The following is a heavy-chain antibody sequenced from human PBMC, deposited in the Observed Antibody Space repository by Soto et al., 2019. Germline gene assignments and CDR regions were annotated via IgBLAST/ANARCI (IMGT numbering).Heavy chain of an antibody. CDR3: AAPDYDFWSGLRSYYYYYMDV. V-gene: IGHV4-34*01. CDR1: GGSFSGYY. CDR2: INHSGST. Sequence: SETLSLTCAVYGGSFSGYYWSWIRQPPGKGLEWIGEINHSGSTNYNPSLKSRVTISADTSKNQFSLKLSSVTAADTAVYYCAAPDYDFWSGLRSYYYYYMDVWGKGTTVTVSS. J-gene: IGHJ6*03. D-gene: IGHD3-3*01.